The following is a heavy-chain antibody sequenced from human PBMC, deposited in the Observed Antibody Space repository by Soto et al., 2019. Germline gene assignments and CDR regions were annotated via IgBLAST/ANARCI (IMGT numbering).Heavy chain of an antibody. CDR1: GFTFSSHA. Sequence: PGGCLRLSCAASGFTFSSHAMHWVRQAPGKGLEWVAVISYDGSNKYYADSVKGRFTISRDNSKNTLYLQMNSLRAEDTAVYYCARDQYSSSWYPRSFDYWGQGTLVTVSS. J-gene: IGHJ4*02. CDR3: ARDQYSSSWYPRSFDY. CDR2: ISYDGSNK. V-gene: IGHV3-30-3*01. D-gene: IGHD6-13*01.